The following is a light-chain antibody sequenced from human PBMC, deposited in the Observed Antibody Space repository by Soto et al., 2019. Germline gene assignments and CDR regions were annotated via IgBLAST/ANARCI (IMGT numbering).Light chain of an antibody. CDR1: HDIGNS. CDR2: AAS. J-gene: IGKJ3*01. CDR3: QKYNGAPPLFT. Sequence: DIQMTQSPSSLSASVGDRVTITCRAGHDIGNSLAWYQQKPGQVPKLVIFAASTLQSGVPSRFSGSGSGTDLTLTNNSLQPEDVATYYCQKYNGAPPLFTYGPGTKVDIK. V-gene: IGKV1-27*01.